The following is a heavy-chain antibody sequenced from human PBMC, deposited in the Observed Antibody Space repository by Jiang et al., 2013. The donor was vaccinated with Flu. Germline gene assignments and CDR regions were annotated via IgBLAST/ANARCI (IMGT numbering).Heavy chain of an antibody. CDR2: SALTMVT. V-gene: IGHV1-18*01. D-gene: IGHD6-19*01. J-gene: IGHJ4*02. CDR3: ARAAGGSGWYEVDY. Sequence: WVRQALDKALSGWDGSALTMVTQTNAQKLQGRVTMTTDTSTSTAYMELRSLRSDDTAVYYCARAAGGSGWYEVDYWGQGTLVTVSS.